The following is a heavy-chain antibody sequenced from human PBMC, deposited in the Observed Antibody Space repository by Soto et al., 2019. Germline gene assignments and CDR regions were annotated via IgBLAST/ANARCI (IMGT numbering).Heavy chain of an antibody. CDR2: INNDGSNT. CDR3: ARDPLIGTTDYGLDV. V-gene: IGHV3-74*01. J-gene: IGHJ6*02. D-gene: IGHD1-7*01. Sequence: EVQLVESGGGLVQPGGSLRFSCAASGFTFSTYWMHWVRQPPGKGLVWVSRINNDGSNTAYADSVKGRFTISRDNAQSTLYLQMNSLRAEDTAVYYCARDPLIGTTDYGLDVWGQGTTVSVSS. CDR1: GFTFSTYW.